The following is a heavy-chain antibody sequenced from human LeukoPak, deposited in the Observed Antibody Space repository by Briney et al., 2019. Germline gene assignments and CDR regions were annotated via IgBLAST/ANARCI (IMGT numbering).Heavy chain of an antibody. CDR1: GFTFNSYA. D-gene: IGHD6-13*01. Sequence: PGGTLRLPCAASGFTFNSYAMSWVRQAPGKGLEWVSDISCSGGSTYYADSVKGRFTISRDNSKNTLYLQMSSLRAEDTAVYCCAKDVAAADYYYYGMDVWGQGTTVTVSS. CDR3: AKDVAAADYYYYGMDV. J-gene: IGHJ6*02. V-gene: IGHV3-23*01. CDR2: ISCSGGST.